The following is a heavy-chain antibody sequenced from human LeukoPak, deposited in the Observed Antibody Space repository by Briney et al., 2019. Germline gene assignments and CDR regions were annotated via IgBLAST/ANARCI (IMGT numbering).Heavy chain of an antibody. CDR2: LYSGGNT. Sequence: GGSLRLSCAACGLNVSTSYMSWVRQFPGMRLEWVSVLYSGGNTYYIDSVKGRFTISRDNSKNTLFLQLNSLRGEDTAIYYCARGSNYMDVWGKGTTVTVSS. CDR1: GLNVSTSY. CDR3: ARGSNYMDV. J-gene: IGHJ6*03. V-gene: IGHV3-53*01. D-gene: IGHD3-10*01.